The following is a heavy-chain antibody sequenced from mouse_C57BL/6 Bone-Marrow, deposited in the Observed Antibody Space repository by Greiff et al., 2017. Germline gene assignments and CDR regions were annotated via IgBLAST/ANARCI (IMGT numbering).Heavy chain of an antibody. CDR2: IYSGDGDT. V-gene: IGHV1-82*01. CDR3: ARESNWYYFDY. J-gene: IGHJ2*01. CDR1: GYAFSSSW. D-gene: IGHD2-5*01. Sequence: QVQLQQSGPELVKPGASVKISCKASGYAFSSSWMNWVKQRPGKGLEWIGRIYSGDGDTNYNGKFKGKDTLTADKPSSTAYMQLSSLTSEDSAVYFCARESNWYYFDYWGQGTTLTVSS.